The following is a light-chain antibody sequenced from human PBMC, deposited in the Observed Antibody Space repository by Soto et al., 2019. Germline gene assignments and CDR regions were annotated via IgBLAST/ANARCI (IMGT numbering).Light chain of an antibody. CDR3: QSYDSSLSGVV. Sequence: QSVLTQPPSVSGAPGQSVTISCTGSSSNIGADYDVHWYLHVPGTAPKLLIHGNNNRPSGVPERFSGSKSGTSASLAITGLQSDDEADYYCQSYDSSLSGVVFGGGTKVTVL. V-gene: IGLV1-40*01. CDR2: GNN. J-gene: IGLJ2*01. CDR1: SSNIGADYD.